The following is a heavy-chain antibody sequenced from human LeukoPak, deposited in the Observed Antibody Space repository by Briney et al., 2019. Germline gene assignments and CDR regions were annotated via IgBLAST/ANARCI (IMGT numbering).Heavy chain of an antibody. CDR2: ISPIFGTA. J-gene: IGHJ4*02. D-gene: IGHD1-26*01. V-gene: IGHV1-69*01. CDR3: ASPRPYAQWALLRTNILYSFDY. Sequence: GSSVKVSCKASGGTFSSYAISWVRQAPGQGLEWMGGISPIFGTANYAQKFQGRVKITAAESTSTAYMALSRLRSEHTAVYSCASPRPYAQWALLRTNILYSFDYWGQGTLVTVSS. CDR1: GGTFSSYA.